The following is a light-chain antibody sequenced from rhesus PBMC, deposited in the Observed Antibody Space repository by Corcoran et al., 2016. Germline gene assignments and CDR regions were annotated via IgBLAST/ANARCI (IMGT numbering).Light chain of an antibody. CDR3: LQSSNWWT. CDR1: QSVSSY. V-gene: IGKV3-24*04. J-gene: IGKJ1*01. CDR2: GAS. Sequence: EIVMTQSPATLALSPGERATLSCRASQSVSSYLAWYQQKPGPAPRLLIYGASGRAAGIPDRFSGSGSGTEFTLTISSLEPEDVGVYFCLQSSNWWTFGQGTKVEIK.